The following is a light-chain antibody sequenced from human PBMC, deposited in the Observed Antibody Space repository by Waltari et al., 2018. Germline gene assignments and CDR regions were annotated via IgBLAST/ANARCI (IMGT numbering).Light chain of an antibody. CDR1: SSNIGKNT. J-gene: IGLJ3*02. CDR3: ATWDDSLNGWV. CDR2: KNG. Sequence: QSVLTQPPSASGTPGQRVTISCSGSSSNIGKNTVNWYQHLPGTSPKLLIYKNGQRPSGVPYRLSGSKSGTSASLAISGLQSEDEADYYCATWDDSLNGWVFGGGTKLTVL. V-gene: IGLV1-44*01.